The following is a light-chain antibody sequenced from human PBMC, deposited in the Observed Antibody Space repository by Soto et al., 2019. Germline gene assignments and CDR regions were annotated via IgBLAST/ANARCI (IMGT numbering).Light chain of an antibody. CDR3: QQRSNWSFT. Sequence: EILLTQSPATLSLSPGERATLSCRASQSVSSYLAWYQQKPCQAPRLLIYDASNRATGIPARFSGSGSGTDFTLTISSLEPEDFAVYYCQQRSNWSFTFGQGTRLEIK. V-gene: IGKV3-11*01. J-gene: IGKJ5*01. CDR1: QSVSSY. CDR2: DAS.